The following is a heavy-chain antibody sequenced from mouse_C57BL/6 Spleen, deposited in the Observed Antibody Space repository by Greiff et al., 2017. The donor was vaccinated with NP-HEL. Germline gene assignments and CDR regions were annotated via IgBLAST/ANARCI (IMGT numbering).Heavy chain of an antibody. CDR1: GFNIKDYY. Sequence: EVQLQQSGAELVKPGASVKLSCTASGFNIKDYYMHWVKQRTEQGLEWIGRIDPEDGETKYAAKFQGKATITADTSSNTAYLQLSSLTSEDTAVYYCAREPGEAYWGQGTLVTVSA. CDR2: IDPEDGET. CDR3: AREPGEAY. J-gene: IGHJ3*01. D-gene: IGHD4-1*01. V-gene: IGHV14-2*01.